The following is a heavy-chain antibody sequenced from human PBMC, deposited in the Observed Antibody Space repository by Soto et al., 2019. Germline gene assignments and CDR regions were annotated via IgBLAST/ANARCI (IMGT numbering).Heavy chain of an antibody. D-gene: IGHD3-22*01. J-gene: IGHJ4*02. CDR1: GFTLSTYE. CDR3: VTSLSGYYYNY. CDR2: ISTSGTTT. V-gene: IGHV3-48*03. Sequence: GGSLRLSCVASGFTLSTYEMMWVRQAPGKGLEWVSYISTSGTTTYYADSVRGRFTISRDNAKNSLDLQMNSLRAEDTAVYYCVTSLSGYYYNYWGQGTLVTVS.